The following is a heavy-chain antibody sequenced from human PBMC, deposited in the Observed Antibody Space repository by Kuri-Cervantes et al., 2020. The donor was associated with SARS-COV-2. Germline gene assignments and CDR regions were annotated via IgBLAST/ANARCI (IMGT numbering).Heavy chain of an antibody. CDR2: IIPIFGTA. D-gene: IGHD2-2*01. CDR3: ARESPPCSSTSCYDVAHGMDV. V-gene: IGHV1-69*06. CDR1: GGTFSSYA. Sequence: SVKVSCKASGGTFSSYAISWVRQAPGQGLEWMGGIIPIFGTANYAQKSQGRVTITADKSTSTAYMELRSLRSDDTAVYYCARESPPCSSTSCYDVAHGMDVWGQGTTVTVSS. J-gene: IGHJ6*02.